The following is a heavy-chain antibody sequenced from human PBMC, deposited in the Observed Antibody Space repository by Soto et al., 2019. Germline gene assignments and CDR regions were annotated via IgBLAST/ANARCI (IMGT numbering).Heavy chain of an antibody. J-gene: IGHJ4*02. V-gene: IGHV3-23*01. CDR1: GFTFSSYA. CDR2: ISGSGGST. CDR3: AKPRFSSSSGLGFDY. D-gene: IGHD6-6*01. Sequence: EVQLLESGGGLVQPGGSLRLSCAASGFTFSSYAMSWVRQAPGKGLEWVSAISGSGGSTYYADSVKGRFTISRDNSKNKRYLQMNSLRAEDTAVYYCAKPRFSSSSGLGFDYWGQGTLVTVSS.